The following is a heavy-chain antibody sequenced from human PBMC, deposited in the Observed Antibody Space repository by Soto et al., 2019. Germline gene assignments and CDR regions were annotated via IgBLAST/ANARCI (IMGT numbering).Heavy chain of an antibody. V-gene: IGHV3-30*18. CDR1: GFTFSSYG. Sequence: QVQLVESGGGVVQPGRSLRLSCAASGFTFSSYGMHWVRQAPGKGLEWVAVISYDGSNKYYADSVKGRFTISRDNSKNTLYLQMNSLRAEDTAVYYCAKAVRYSYGYSPSDYWGQGTLVTVSS. D-gene: IGHD5-18*01. CDR3: AKAVRYSYGYSPSDY. CDR2: ISYDGSNK. J-gene: IGHJ4*02.